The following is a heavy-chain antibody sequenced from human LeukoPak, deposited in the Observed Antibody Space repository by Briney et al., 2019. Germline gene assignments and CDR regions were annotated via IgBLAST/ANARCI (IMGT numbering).Heavy chain of an antibody. Sequence: SPGGSLRLSCAASGFTFSDYYMSWIRQAPGKGLEWVSYISSSGSTIYYADSVKGRFTISRDNSKNTLYLQMNSLRAEDTAVYYCAKCVLGYCSGGSRYYFDYWGQGTLVTVSS. V-gene: IGHV3-11*01. J-gene: IGHJ4*02. CDR3: AKCVLGYCSGGSRYYFDY. CDR2: ISSSGSTI. CDR1: GFTFSDYY. D-gene: IGHD2-15*01.